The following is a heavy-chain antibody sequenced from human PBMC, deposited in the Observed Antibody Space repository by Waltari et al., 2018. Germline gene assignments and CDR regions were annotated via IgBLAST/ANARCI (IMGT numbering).Heavy chain of an antibody. CDR2: ISAHNGNT. D-gene: IGHD3-10*01. CDR1: GYTFTSYA. Sequence: QVQLVQSGDEVRKPGASVKVTCTASGYTFTSYAISWVGQAPGQGLEWMGWISAHNGNTNYAQEFQGRVTMTTDTSTSTAYMELRSLKSDDTAIYYCARPSLGLYYYHGMDVWGQGTTVTVSS. V-gene: IGHV1-18*01. J-gene: IGHJ6*02. CDR3: ARPSLGLYYYHGMDV.